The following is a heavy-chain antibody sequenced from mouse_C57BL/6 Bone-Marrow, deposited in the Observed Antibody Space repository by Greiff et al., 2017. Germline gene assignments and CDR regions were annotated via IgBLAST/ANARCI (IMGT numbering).Heavy chain of an antibody. D-gene: IGHD2-1*01. CDR1: GFTFSSYG. Sequence: EVKLVESGGDLVKPGGSLKLSCAASGFTFSSYGMSWVRQTTDKRLEWVATISSGGSYTYYPDSVKGRFTISRDNAKNTLYLQMSSLKSEDTAMYYCARDGNPFAYWGQGTLVTVSA. V-gene: IGHV5-6*01. CDR2: ISSGGSYT. CDR3: ARDGNPFAY. J-gene: IGHJ3*01.